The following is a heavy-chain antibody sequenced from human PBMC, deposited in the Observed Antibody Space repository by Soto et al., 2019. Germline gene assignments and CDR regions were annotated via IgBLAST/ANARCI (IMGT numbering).Heavy chain of an antibody. CDR2: INHSGSP. CDR1: GGAFSGLF. D-gene: IGHD2-8*02. V-gene: IGHV4-34*01. CDR3: ARDKITGLFDY. J-gene: IGHJ4*02. Sequence: QVQLQQGGGGLFKPSETLSPTCAGHGGAFSGLFLTRIRQPPGTGLEGIGEINHSGSPNYNPSLKSRVTISVDTSKNQFSLKLTSVTAADTAVYYCARDKITGLFDYWGQGTLVTVSS.